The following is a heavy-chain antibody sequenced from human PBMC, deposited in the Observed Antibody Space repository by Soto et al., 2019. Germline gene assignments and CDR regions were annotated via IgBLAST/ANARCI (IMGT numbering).Heavy chain of an antibody. CDR1: GGAISFYN. CDR2: SYSSGST. J-gene: IGHJ3*02. V-gene: IGHV4-59*01. CDR3: ARGDSTTQGDSFDI. D-gene: IGHD6-13*01. Sequence: SETLSLTCTVSGGAISFYNWNWIRQSPGKGLEWIGYSYSSGSTNYNPSLKSRVTISVDTPKNQFSLQLTYVTAADTAVYYCARGDSTTQGDSFDIWGQGTMVTVSS.